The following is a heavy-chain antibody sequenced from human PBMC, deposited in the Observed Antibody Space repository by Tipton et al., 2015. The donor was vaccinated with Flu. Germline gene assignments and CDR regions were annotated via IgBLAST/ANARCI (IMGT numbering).Heavy chain of an antibody. V-gene: IGHV5-51*01. J-gene: IGHJ4*02. CDR1: GYTFSSYW. CDR3: ARLADSGWYVDY. Sequence: QLVQSGAEVKKPGESLKIPCKGFGYTFSSYWIGWVRQMPGKGLEWMGIIYPGDSDIKYSPSFQGQVTISADKSISTAYLQWSSLRAADTAIYYCARLADSGWYVDYWGQGTLVTVSS. CDR2: IYPGDSDI. D-gene: IGHD6-19*01.